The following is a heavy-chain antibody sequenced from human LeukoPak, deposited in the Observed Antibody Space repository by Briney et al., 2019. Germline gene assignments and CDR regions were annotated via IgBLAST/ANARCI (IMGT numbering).Heavy chain of an antibody. D-gene: IGHD2-15*01. CDR2: ISLDGNIT. Sequence: GGSLRLSCAASGFTLSGYWLHWVRQAPGEGLVWVSQISLDGNITPYADSVKGRFTISKDNSKNTLYLQINALKAEDTAVYYCARGCSAVRCPADYWGQGSLVTVSS. V-gene: IGHV3-74*01. CDR1: GFTLSGYW. CDR3: ARGCSAVRCPADY. J-gene: IGHJ4*02.